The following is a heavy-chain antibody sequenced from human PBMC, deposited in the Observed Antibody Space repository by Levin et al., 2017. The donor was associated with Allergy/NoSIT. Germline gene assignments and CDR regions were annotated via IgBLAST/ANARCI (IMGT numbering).Heavy chain of an antibody. CDR2: IYHGGNT. CDR3: ASVPIRYNWNTRDY. CDR1: GDSISSSNW. Sequence: SETLSLTCVVSGDSISSSNWWNWVRQPPGKGLEWIGEIYHGGNTNYNPSLKSRVTMSVDKSKNQFSLKLSSVTAADTAVYYCASVPIRYNWNTRDYWGQGTLVTVSS. V-gene: IGHV4-4*02. D-gene: IGHD1-1*01. J-gene: IGHJ4*02.